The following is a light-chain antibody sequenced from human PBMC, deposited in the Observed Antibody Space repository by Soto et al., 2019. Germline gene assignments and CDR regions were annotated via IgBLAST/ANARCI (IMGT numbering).Light chain of an antibody. V-gene: IGLV2-14*01. CDR2: DVN. J-gene: IGLJ2*01. CDR1: SSDVGGYNY. Sequence: QSALTQPASVSGSPGQSITISCTGTSSDVGGYNYVSWYQQHPGKAPKLMIYDVNNRPSGVSNRFSGSKSGNTASLTISGLQAEDEADYYCSSYTDSSTYVVFGGGTKLTVL. CDR3: SSYTDSSTYVV.